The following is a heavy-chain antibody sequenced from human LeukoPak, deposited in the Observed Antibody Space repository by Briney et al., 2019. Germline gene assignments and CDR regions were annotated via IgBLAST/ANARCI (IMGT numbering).Heavy chain of an antibody. Sequence: GGSLRLSCAVSGFTVSSNYMSWVRQAPGKGLEWVANINQDGSEKYYVESVSGRFTISRDSATKSLYLQMDNLRAEDTALYYCARRFCSHTNCYSLEKFDYWGPGTLVTVST. CDR2: INQDGSEK. V-gene: IGHV3-7*01. D-gene: IGHD2-21*02. CDR1: GFTVSSNY. J-gene: IGHJ4*02. CDR3: ARRFCSHTNCYSLEKFDY.